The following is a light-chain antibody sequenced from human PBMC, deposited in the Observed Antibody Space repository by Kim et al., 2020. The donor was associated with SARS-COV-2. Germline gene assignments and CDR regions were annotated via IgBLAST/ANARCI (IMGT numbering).Light chain of an antibody. CDR3: QVWDSSSDHPYV. CDR2: YDS. CDR1: NIGSKS. Sequence: SYELTQPPSVSVAPGKTARITCGGNNIGSKSVHWYQQKPGQAPVVVIYYDSDRPSGIPERFSGSNSGNTATLTISRVEAGDEADYYCQVWDSSSDHPYVFGTGTKVTVL. J-gene: IGLJ1*01. V-gene: IGLV3-21*04.